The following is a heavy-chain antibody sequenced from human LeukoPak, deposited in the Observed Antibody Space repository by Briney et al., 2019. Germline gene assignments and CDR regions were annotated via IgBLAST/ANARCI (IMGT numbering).Heavy chain of an antibody. CDR2: INPNSGGT. Sequence: ASVKVSCKASGYTFTGYYMHWVRQAPGQGLEWMGWINPNSGGTNYAQNFQGRVTMTRDTSISTAYMELSRLRSDDTAVYYCARRDSSGYYYAFDIWGQGTMVTVSS. V-gene: IGHV1-2*02. CDR1: GYTFTGYY. J-gene: IGHJ3*02. D-gene: IGHD3-22*01. CDR3: ARRDSSGYYYAFDI.